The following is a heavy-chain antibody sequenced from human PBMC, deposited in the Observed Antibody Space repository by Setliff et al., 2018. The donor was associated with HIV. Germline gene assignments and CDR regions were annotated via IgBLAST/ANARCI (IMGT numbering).Heavy chain of an antibody. D-gene: IGHD1-26*01. CDR1: GFIFSSYE. J-gene: IGHJ6*03. Sequence: GGSLRLSCVASGFIFSSYEMTWVRQAPGKGLEWVSAIISGDSTIYYADSVKGRFTISRDNAKNSLILQMNSLTVEDTAVYYCARRKLGVWVNDYYSYCFDFWGKGTTVTVSS. CDR2: IISGDSTI. V-gene: IGHV3-48*03. CDR3: ARRKLGVWVNDYYSYCFDF.